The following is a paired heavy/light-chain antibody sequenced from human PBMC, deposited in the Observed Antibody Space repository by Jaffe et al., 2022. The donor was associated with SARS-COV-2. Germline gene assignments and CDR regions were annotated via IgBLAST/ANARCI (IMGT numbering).Heavy chain of an antibody. Sequence: EVRLVESGGGLAQPGRSLRLSCAISGFISENYALSWFRQPPGEGLEWVASISGKAYGGATNYAASVRDRFTISRDNSKNLAYLQMNSLTTGDTAVYYCARDSDDHGGYSLAFDFWGQGTVVSVSS. CDR2: ISGKAYGGAT. CDR3: ARDSDDHGGYSLAFDF. CDR1: GFISENYA. J-gene: IGHJ3*01. V-gene: IGHV3-49*03. D-gene: IGHD4-17*01.
Light chain of an antibody. V-gene: IGKV3-11*02. Sequence: EIVLTQSPATLSLSPGERATFSCRASQSFGDSLAWYQQKPGQAPRLLFFPASNRAAGVPARFSGSGSGRDFTLTISNVEPEDFAVYYCQQCYEWPLTFGGGTRVE. CDR1: QSFGDS. J-gene: IGKJ4*01. CDR3: QQCYEWPLT. CDR2: PAS.